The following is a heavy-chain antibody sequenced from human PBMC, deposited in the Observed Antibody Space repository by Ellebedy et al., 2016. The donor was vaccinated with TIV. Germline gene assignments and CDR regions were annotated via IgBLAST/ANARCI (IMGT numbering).Heavy chain of an antibody. CDR1: GFTFSNAW. D-gene: IGHD2-2*01. V-gene: IGHV3-15*07. CDR3: AKEGPDTAGVVVPAAMIAIYGMDV. CDR2: IKSKTDGGTT. Sequence: GESLKISCAASGFTFSNAWMNWVRQAPGKGLEWVGRIKSKTDGGTTDYAAPVKGRFTISRDDSKNTLYLQMNSLRAEDTAVYYCAKEGPDTAGVVVPAAMIAIYGMDVWGQGTTVTVSS. J-gene: IGHJ6*02.